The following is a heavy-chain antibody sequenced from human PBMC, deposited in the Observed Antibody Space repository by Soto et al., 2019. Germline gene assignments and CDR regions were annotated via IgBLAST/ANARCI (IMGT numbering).Heavy chain of an antibody. CDR2: ISGSGGST. Sequence: PGGSLRLSCAASGFTFSSYAMSWVRQAPGKELEWVSAISGSGGSTYYADSVKGRFTISRDNSKNTLYLQMNSLRAEDTAVYYCAKALVPAAIPGHYGMDVWGQGTTVTVSS. V-gene: IGHV3-23*01. CDR1: GFTFSSYA. CDR3: AKALVPAAIPGHYGMDV. J-gene: IGHJ6*02. D-gene: IGHD2-2*01.